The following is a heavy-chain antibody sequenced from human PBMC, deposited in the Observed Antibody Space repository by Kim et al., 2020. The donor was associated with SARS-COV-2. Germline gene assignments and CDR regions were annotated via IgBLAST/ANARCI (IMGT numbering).Heavy chain of an antibody. CDR3: AKTGYCSGGSCYAFDS. CDR2: ISHDGSNK. Sequence: GGSLRLSCAASGFTFSTYGMHWVRQAPGKGLDWVALISHDGSNKYYPDSVKGRFTISRDNSKNTLYLQMNSLRAEDTAVYYCAKTGYCSGGSCYAFDSWGQGTLVTVSS. CDR1: GFTFSTYG. J-gene: IGHJ4*02. V-gene: IGHV3-30*18. D-gene: IGHD2-15*01.